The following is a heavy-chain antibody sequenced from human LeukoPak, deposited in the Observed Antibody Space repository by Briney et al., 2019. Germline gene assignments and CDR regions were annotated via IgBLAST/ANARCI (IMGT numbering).Heavy chain of an antibody. CDR1: GFTFSSYS. J-gene: IGHJ4*02. V-gene: IGHV3-48*01. D-gene: IGHD2-2*01. CDR2: ISSSSSTI. CDR3: ARDLPRYCSSTSCYPYDY. Sequence: GGSLRLSCAASGFTFSSYSMNWVRQAPGKGLEWVSYISSSSSTIYYADSVKGRFTISRDNAKNSRYLQMNSLRAEDTAVYYCARDLPRYCSSTSCYPYDYWGQGTLVTVSS.